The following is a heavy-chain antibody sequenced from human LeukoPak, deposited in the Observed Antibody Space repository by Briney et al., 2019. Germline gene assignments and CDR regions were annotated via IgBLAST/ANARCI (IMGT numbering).Heavy chain of an antibody. CDR1: GGSFSGYY. Sequence: PSETLSLTCAVYGGSFSGYYWSWIRQPPGKGLEWIGEINHSGSTNYNPSLKSRVTISVDTSKNQFSLKLSSVTAADTAVYYCARVEWLRGPFDYWGQGTLVTVSS. J-gene: IGHJ4*02. CDR2: INHSGST. CDR3: ARVEWLRGPFDY. D-gene: IGHD5-12*01. V-gene: IGHV4-34*01.